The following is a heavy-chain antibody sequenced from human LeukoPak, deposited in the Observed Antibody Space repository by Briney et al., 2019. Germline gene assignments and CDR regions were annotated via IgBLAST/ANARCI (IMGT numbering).Heavy chain of an antibody. CDR1: GFSLRDHA. V-gene: IGHV3-49*03. CDR2: IRAKAHGGTT. J-gene: IGHJ5*02. D-gene: IGHD6-13*01. Sequence: QTGGSLRLSCTASGFSLRDHAMSWFRQAPGKGPEWVGFIRAKAHGGTTEKAASLEGRYTISRDDSRNIVYLQMNSLKIEDTAIYYCTRDKGYSWFAEWFDPWGQGTLVTVSS. CDR3: TRDKGYSWFAEWFDP.